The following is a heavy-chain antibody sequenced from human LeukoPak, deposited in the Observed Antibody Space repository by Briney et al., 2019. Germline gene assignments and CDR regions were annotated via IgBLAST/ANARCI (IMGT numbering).Heavy chain of an antibody. D-gene: IGHD4-23*01. CDR1: GFTFSSYA. V-gene: IGHV3-23*01. CDR3: AKEETRAYGGD. Sequence: RPGGSLRLPCAASGFTFSSYAMSWVRQAPGKGLEWVSAISGSGTRTYYADSVKGRFTISRDNSKNTLYLQMNSLRAEDTAVYYCAKEETRAYGGDWGQGTLVTVSS. J-gene: IGHJ4*02. CDR2: ISGSGTRT.